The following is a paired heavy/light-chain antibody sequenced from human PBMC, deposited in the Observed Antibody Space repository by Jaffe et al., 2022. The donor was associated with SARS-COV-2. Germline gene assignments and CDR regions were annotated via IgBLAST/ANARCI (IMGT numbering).Light chain of an antibody. J-gene: IGKJ2*01. CDR3: QQYYSIPYA. CDR1: QSVLYSSNNKNY. CDR2: WAS. Sequence: DIVMTQSPDSLAVSLGERATISCKSSQSVLYSSNNKNYLAWYQQRPGQPPKLLIYWASTRESGVPDRFSGSGSGTDFTLTISSLQAEDVAVYYCQQYYSIPYAFGQGTKLEIK. V-gene: IGKV4-1*01.
Heavy chain of an antibody. CDR1: RGFINRGSYY. Sequence: QVQLQESGPGLVKPSQTLSLTCTVSRGFINRGSYYWRWIRQPAGKGLEWIGHIHASGTNYNPSLKSRVTISIDTSQNQFSLKLSSVTAADTAVYYCATGPLELLMSWGQGTLVTVSA. CDR2: IHASGT. J-gene: IGHJ4*02. V-gene: IGHV4-61*02. D-gene: IGHD1-7*01. CDR3: ATGPLELLMS.